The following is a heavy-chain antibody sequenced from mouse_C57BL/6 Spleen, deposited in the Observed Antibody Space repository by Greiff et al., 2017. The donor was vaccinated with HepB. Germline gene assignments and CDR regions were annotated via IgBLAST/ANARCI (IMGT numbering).Heavy chain of an antibody. J-gene: IGHJ1*03. Sequence: EVKLMESGGGLVKPGGSLKLSCAASGFTFSDYGMHWVRQAPEKGLEWVAYISSGSSTIYYADTVKGRFTISRDNAKNTLFLQMTSLRSEDTAMYYCARLENSGSSSYWYFDVWGTGTTVTVSS. CDR1: GFTFSDYG. D-gene: IGHD1-1*01. CDR2: ISSGSSTI. CDR3: ARLENSGSSSYWYFDV. V-gene: IGHV5-17*01.